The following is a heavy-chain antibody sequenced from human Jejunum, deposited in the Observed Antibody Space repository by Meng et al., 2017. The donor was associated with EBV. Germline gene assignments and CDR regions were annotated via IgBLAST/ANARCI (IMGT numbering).Heavy chain of an antibody. V-gene: IGHV3-21*01. J-gene: IGHJ4*02. CDR3: AKDEAVGF. CDR2: ISSRSSYI. Sequence: EVQLVESGGGLVKLGGSLRLSCAASGFTFSDYTMNWVRQAPGKGLEWVSSISSRSSYIYYADSVKGRFTISRDNGENALYLQMNSLRDEDTAVYYCAKDEAVGFWGQGTLVTVSS. CDR1: GFTFSDYT.